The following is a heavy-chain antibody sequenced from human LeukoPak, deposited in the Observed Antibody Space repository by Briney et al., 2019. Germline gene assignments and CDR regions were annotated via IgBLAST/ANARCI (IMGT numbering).Heavy chain of an antibody. CDR2: IYSGGST. V-gene: IGHV3-66*01. CDR1: GFTVSSNY. CDR3: AKDRGSSSWHQHDY. D-gene: IGHD6-13*01. Sequence: GGSLRLSCAASGFTVSSNYMSWVRQAPGKGLEWVSVIYSGGSTYYADSVKGRFTISRDNSKNTLYLQMNSLRAEDTAVYYCAKDRGSSSWHQHDYWGQGTLVTVSS. J-gene: IGHJ4*02.